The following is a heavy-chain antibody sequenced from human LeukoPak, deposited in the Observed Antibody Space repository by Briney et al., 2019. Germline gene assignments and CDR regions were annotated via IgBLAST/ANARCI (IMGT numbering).Heavy chain of an antibody. J-gene: IGHJ5*02. V-gene: IGHV1-58*02. CDR1: GFTFTSSA. CDR3: AALQDRDGYNP. D-gene: IGHD5-24*01. Sequence: ASVKVSCKASGFTFTSSAMQWVRQARGQRLEWIGWIVVGSGNTNYAQKFQERVTITRDMSTSTAYMELNSLRSEDTAVYYCAALQDRDGYNPWGQGTLVTVSS. CDR2: IVVGSGNT.